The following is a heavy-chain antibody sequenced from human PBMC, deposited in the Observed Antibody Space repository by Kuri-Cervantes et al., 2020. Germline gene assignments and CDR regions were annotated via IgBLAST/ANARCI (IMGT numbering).Heavy chain of an antibody. CDR3: ARVGGDYDILTGYFSYYYYYMDV. CDR2: IYHSGST. Sequence: ESLKISCTVSGGSISSSSYYWGWIRQPPGKGLEWIGSIYHSGSTYYNPSLKSRVTISVDTSKNQFSLKLSSVTAADTAVYYCARVGGDYDILTGYFSYYYYYMDVWGKGTTVTVSS. CDR1: GGSISSSSYY. D-gene: IGHD3-9*01. J-gene: IGHJ6*03. V-gene: IGHV4-39*07.